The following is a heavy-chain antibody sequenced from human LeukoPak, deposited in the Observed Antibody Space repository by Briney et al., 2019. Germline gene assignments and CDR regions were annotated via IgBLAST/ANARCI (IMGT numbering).Heavy chain of an antibody. Sequence: AGGSLRLSCAASGFTFSNFGMHWVRQTPGEGLEWVAVISYDGSNKYYADSVKGRFTISRDNSKNTLYLQMNSLRAEDTAVYYCAKDATSNYYYMDVWGKGTTVTVSS. CDR2: ISYDGSNK. V-gene: IGHV3-30*18. CDR3: AKDATSNYYYMDV. D-gene: IGHD2-15*01. J-gene: IGHJ6*03. CDR1: GFTFSNFG.